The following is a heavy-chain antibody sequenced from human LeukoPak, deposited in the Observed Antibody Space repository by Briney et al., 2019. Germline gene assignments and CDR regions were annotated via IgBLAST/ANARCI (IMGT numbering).Heavy chain of an antibody. Sequence: GGSLRLSCAASEFDFSTHAMTWVRQAPGKGLEWVSAISISGTKTYYEDSVKGRFTISRDNSKNTLYLQMYSLRAEDTAVYYCANEIRPNDYWGQGTLVTVSS. CDR2: ISISGTKT. CDR3: ANEIRPNDY. CDR1: EFDFSTHA. V-gene: IGHV3-23*01. J-gene: IGHJ4*02. D-gene: IGHD4-17*01.